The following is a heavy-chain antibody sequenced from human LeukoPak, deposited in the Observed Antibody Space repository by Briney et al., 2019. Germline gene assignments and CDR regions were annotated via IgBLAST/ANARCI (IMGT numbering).Heavy chain of an antibody. CDR1: GGTLSSYA. D-gene: IGHD3-10*01. Sequence: SVKVSCKASGGTLSSYAISWVRQAPGQGLEWMGGIIPIFGTANYAQKFQGRVTITAGESTSTAYMELSSLRSEDTAVYYCARDNYYGSGSYTLGYWGQGTLVTVSS. CDR2: IIPIFGTA. CDR3: ARDNYYGSGSYTLGY. J-gene: IGHJ4*02. V-gene: IGHV1-69*13.